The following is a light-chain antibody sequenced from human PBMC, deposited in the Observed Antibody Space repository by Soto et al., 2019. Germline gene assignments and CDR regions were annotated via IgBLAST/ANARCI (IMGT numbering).Light chain of an antibody. V-gene: IGKV1-39*01. J-gene: IGKJ1*01. CDR1: QSISSW. Sequence: DIQMTQSPSTLSASVGDRDTITCRASQSISSWLAWYQQKPGKAPKLLIYDASSLQTGVPSRFSGSGSGTDFSLTISSLQPEDFATYYCQQSYSTPPWTFGQGTKVDIK. CDR3: QQSYSTPPWT. CDR2: DAS.